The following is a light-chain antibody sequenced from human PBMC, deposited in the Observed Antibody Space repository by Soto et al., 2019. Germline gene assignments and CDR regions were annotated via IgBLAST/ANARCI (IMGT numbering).Light chain of an antibody. J-gene: IGKJ1*01. CDR3: QKYGSSPPWT. CDR1: ESVSSSY. V-gene: IGKV3-20*01. CDR2: GAS. Sequence: EIVLTQSPGTLSLSPGERATLSCRASESVSSSYLAWYQQKPGQAPRLLIFGASSRATGTPDSFSGSGSGTDFTLTSSRLEPEYFAVYYCQKYGSSPPWTFGQGTEVEIK.